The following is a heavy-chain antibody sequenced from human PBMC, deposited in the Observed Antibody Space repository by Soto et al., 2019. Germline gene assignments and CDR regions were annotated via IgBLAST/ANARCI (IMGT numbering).Heavy chain of an antibody. CDR1: GFTFSIYG. Sequence: EAQLLESGGDLVQSGGSLRLSCAASGFTFSIYGMTWVRQAPGKGLEWVSAISGSGGSTDYADSVKGRFTISRDNSNNSLYLQMNSLRVEDTAVYYCAKRDQQCWGQGTLFTVSS. CDR3: AKRDQQC. D-gene: IGHD6-19*01. V-gene: IGHV3-23*01. J-gene: IGHJ4*02. CDR2: ISGSGGST.